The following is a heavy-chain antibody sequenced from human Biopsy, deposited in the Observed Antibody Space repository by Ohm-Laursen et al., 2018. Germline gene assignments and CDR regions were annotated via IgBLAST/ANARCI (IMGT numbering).Heavy chain of an antibody. D-gene: IGHD2/OR15-2a*01. CDR2: ISYDGSGE. J-gene: IGHJ3*01. Sequence: LRLSCSASGFTFTSYAMHWVRQAPGKGLEWVAVISYDGSGEYYADSLQGRFIISRDNPKNTVDLQMNSLRAEDTAVYYCTRDTTYYAGTTYYDALDVWGQGTTVTVSS. CDR1: GFTFTSYA. CDR3: TRDTTYYAGTTYYDALDV. V-gene: IGHV3-30*03.